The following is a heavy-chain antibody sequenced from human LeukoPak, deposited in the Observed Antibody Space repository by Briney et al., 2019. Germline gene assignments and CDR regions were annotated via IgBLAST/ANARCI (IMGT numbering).Heavy chain of an antibody. J-gene: IGHJ3*02. CDR2: IIPIFGTA. CDR1: GGTFSSYA. V-gene: IGHV1-69*13. Sequence: ASVKVSCKASGGTFSSYAISWVRQAPGQGLEWMGGIIPIFGTANYAQKFQGRVTITADESTSTAYMELSSLRSEDTAVYYCARDHVDYYDSGGYYFWAFDIWGQGTMVTVSS. CDR3: ARDHVDYYDSGGYYFWAFDI. D-gene: IGHD3-22*01.